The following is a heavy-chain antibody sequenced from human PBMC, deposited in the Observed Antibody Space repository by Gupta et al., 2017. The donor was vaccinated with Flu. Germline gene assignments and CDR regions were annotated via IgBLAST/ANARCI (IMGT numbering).Heavy chain of an antibody. CDR3: ARSSYGSGSLDDY. J-gene: IGHJ4*02. D-gene: IGHD3-10*01. V-gene: IGHV1-69*01. CDR2: IIPIFGTA. Sequence: QVQLVQSGAEVKKPGSPVTVSCKARGGTFSCAAISWVRQVPGQGLEWLGGIIPIFGTANYAQKFQGRVTINADESTSTAYMELSSLRSEDTAVYYCARSSYGSGSLDDYWGQGTLVTVAS. CDR1: GGTFSCAA.